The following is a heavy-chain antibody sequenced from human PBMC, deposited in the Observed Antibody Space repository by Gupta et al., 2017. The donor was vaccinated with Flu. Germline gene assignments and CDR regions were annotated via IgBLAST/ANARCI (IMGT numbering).Heavy chain of an antibody. J-gene: IGHJ4*02. CDR3: AKAIVGATTGFDY. V-gene: IGHV3-9*01. CDR2: ISWNSGSI. D-gene: IGHD1-26*01. Sequence: GISWNSGSIGYADSVKGRFTISRDNAKNSLYLQMNSLRAEDTALYYCAKAIVGATTGFDYWGQGTLVTVSS.